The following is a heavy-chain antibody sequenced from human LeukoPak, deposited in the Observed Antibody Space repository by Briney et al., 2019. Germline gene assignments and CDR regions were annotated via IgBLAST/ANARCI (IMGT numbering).Heavy chain of an antibody. D-gene: IGHD3-22*01. Sequence: SLKVSCKASGGTFSSYAISWVRHAPGQGVEWMGRIIPIFVTANYAHTFQGRVAITTDESTSTAYMELSSLRSEDTAVYYCARDGDANYYDSNRYFQHWGQGTLVTVSS. CDR2: IIPIFVTA. J-gene: IGHJ1*01. CDR3: ARDGDANYYDSNRYFQH. CDR1: GGTFSSYA. V-gene: IGHV1-69*05.